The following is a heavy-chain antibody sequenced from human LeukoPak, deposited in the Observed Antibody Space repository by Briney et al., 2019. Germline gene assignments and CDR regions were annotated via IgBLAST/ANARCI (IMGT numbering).Heavy chain of an antibody. J-gene: IGHJ4*02. V-gene: IGHV1-46*01. CDR2: INPSGGRT. CDR3: ARSYVYGYHFDH. CDR1: GYTFTSYY. D-gene: IGHD5/OR15-5a*01. Sequence: WASVKVSCKASGYTFTSYYMQWVRRAPGQGLEWMGIINPSGGRTSYAQKFQGRVTMTTDTSTSTVHMELSSLRSEDTAVYYCARSYVYGYHFDHWGQGTLVTVCS.